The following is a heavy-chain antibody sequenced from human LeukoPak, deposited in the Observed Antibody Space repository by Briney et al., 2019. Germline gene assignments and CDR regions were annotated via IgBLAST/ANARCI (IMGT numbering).Heavy chain of an antibody. V-gene: IGHV3-23*01. CDR1: GYTFGDYG. CDR2: ISSGGST. J-gene: IGHJ6*03. Sequence: PGGSLRLSCAASGYTFGDYGMSWVRQAPGKGLEWVSGISSGGSTYYADSVKGRFTISRDNSKNTLYPQMNSLRAEDTAVYYCAKGVGYYYYMDVWGKGTTVTVSS. CDR3: AKGVGYYYYMDV.